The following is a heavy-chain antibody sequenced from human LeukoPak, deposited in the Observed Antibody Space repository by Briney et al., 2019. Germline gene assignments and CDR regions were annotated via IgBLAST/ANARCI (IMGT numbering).Heavy chain of an antibody. CDR1: GFIFSNYA. V-gene: IGHV3-23*01. D-gene: IGHD2-2*01. CDR3: SKDHEVIVPAASDY. J-gene: IGHJ4*02. Sequence: GESLKISCAASGFIFSNYAMGWVRQAPGKGLEWVSGITGSGGRTYYADSVKGRFTISRDNFKNTLYLQMSSLRAEDTAVYYCSKDHEVIVPAASDYWGLGILVTVSS. CDR2: ITGSGGRT.